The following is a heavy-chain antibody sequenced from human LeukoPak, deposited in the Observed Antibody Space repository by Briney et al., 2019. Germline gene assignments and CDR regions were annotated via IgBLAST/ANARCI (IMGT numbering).Heavy chain of an antibody. Sequence: ASVKVSCKASGYTFTSYGISWVRQAPGQGLEWMGWISAYNGNTNYAQKFLGRVSMTADTATSTAYMELRSLTSDDTAMYYCARGLVLVYCSSTSCSEWFDPWGQGTLVTVSS. D-gene: IGHD2-2*01. CDR3: ARGLVLVYCSSTSCSEWFDP. CDR1: GYTFTSYG. CDR2: ISAYNGNT. J-gene: IGHJ5*02. V-gene: IGHV1-18*01.